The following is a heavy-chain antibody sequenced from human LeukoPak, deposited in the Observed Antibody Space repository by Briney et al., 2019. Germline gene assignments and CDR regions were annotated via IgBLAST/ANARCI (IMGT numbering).Heavy chain of an antibody. CDR1: GFTFSSYG. CDR3: AKLVFPDDAFDI. D-gene: IGHD2-21*01. V-gene: IGHV3-30*18. J-gene: IGHJ3*02. CDR2: ISYDGSNK. Sequence: GRSLRLSCAASGFTFSSYGMHWVRQAPGKGLEWVTVISYDGSNKYYADSVKGRFTISRDNSKNTLYLQMNSLRAEDTAVYYCAKLVFPDDAFDIWGQGTMVTVSS.